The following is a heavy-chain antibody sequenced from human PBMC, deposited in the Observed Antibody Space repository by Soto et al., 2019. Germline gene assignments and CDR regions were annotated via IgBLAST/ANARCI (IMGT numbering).Heavy chain of an antibody. CDR2: ITGSGGTT. V-gene: IGHV3-23*01. D-gene: IGHD1-26*01. CDR1: GFTVSNHA. Sequence: PGGSLSLSCAASGFTVSNHAMNLVRQAPGKGLEWVSGITGSGGTTFYADSVKGRFTISRDNSRNTVYLQMNSVRADDTGVYYCAKEYTTTSKGSFDYWGQGALVTGSS. J-gene: IGHJ4*02. CDR3: AKEYTTTSKGSFDY.